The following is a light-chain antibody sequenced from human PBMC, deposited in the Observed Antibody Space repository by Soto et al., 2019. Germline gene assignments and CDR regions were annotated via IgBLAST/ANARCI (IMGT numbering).Light chain of an antibody. J-gene: IGKJ2*01. V-gene: IGKV1-39*01. CDR1: QSLSSY. CDR2: AAS. CDR3: QQSYSTPPT. Sequence: DIQMTQSPSSLSASVGDRVTITCRASQSLSSYLNWYQQKPGKAAKLLIYAASSLQSGVPSRFSGSGAGTDGTLTISSLQPEDFATCYCQQSYSTPPTFGQWTKLEIK.